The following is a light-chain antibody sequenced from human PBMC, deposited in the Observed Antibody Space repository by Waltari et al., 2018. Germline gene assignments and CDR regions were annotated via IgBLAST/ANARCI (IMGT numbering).Light chain of an antibody. J-gene: IGLJ1*01. CDR3: QSYDSSNHEV. CDR2: EDN. Sequence: NFMLTQPHSVSESPGKTVTISCTGSSGSIASSYVQWYQQRPGSAPTTVIYEDNQRPSGVPDRFSGSIDSSSNSASLTISGLKTEDEADYYCQSYDSSNHEVFGTGTKVTVL. CDR1: SGSIASSY. V-gene: IGLV6-57*02.